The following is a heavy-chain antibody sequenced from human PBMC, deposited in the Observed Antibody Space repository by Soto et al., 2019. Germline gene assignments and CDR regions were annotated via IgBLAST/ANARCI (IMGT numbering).Heavy chain of an antibody. CDR1: GFTFTNAW. Sequence: EVQLVESGGGLVKPGGSLRLSCAASGFTFTNAWMNWVRQAPGRGLEWVGRIRSKSVGVTTDYAAPVKGSFAISRDAGTNTVFLQMNILKVEDTGVYYCSSVLPFVATGGSSYHYYYAMDVWGQGPTVNVAS. CDR2: IRSKSVGVTT. J-gene: IGHJ6*02. V-gene: IGHV3-15*07. D-gene: IGHD5-12*01. CDR3: SSVLPFVATGGSSYHYYYAMDV.